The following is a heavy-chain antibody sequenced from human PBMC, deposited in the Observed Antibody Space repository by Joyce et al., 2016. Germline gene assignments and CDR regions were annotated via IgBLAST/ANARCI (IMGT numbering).Heavy chain of an antibody. V-gene: IGHV4-31*03. CDR3: ARVGRIRGPHFSFDS. Sequence: QVQLQESGPRLVKPSQTLSLICTVSGVSISSADSYWSWIRQHPGEGLEWLGSLYYGGSTSYNPSRRSRVTISVDTSKKHFSLNLTSLTAADTAVYYCARVGRIRGPHFSFDSWGQGTLVTVSS. J-gene: IGHJ4*02. CDR1: GVSISSADSY. CDR2: LYYGGST. D-gene: IGHD3-10*01.